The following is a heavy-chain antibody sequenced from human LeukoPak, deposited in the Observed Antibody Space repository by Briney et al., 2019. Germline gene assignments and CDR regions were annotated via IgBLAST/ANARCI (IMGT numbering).Heavy chain of an antibody. D-gene: IGHD2-21*01. CDR1: GGSFSGHY. J-gene: IGHJ5*02. CDR3: ARLFTSPGWFDP. V-gene: IGHV4-34*01. Sequence: SETLSLTCAVYGGSFSGHYWTWIRQPPGKGLEWIGEINHSGSTNYNPSLKSRVTISVDTSKNQFSLKLSSVTAADTAVYYCARLFTSPGWFDPWGQGTLVTVSS. CDR2: INHSGST.